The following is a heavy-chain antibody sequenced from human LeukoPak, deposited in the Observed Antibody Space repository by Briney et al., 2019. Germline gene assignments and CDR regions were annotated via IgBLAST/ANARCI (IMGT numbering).Heavy chain of an antibody. D-gene: IGHD6-19*01. Sequence: PAGTLRLSCAASGFTFSTCGMSWVRQAPAKGLELLSVIIHSGSGMYYVDSVKGRFTTSRDNSKDTLFLEMNRLTVEDTAIYYCAKGLPRYTSGAFDHWGQGSLVTVSS. CDR3: AKGLPRYTSGAFDH. V-gene: IGHV3-23*01. CDR2: IIHSGSGM. J-gene: IGHJ4*02. CDR1: GFTFSTCG.